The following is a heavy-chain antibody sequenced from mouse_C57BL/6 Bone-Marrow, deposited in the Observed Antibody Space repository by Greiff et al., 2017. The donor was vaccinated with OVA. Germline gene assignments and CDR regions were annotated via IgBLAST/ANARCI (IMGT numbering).Heavy chain of an antibody. J-gene: IGHJ1*03. CDR1: GFNIKDYY. Sequence: EVQLQQSGAELVRPGASVKLSCTASGFNIKDYYMHWVKQRPEQGLEWIGRIDPEDGDTEYAPKFQGKATMTADTSSNTAYLQRSSLTSEDTAVYYCTKGSYWYFDVWGTGTTVTVSS. CDR3: TKGSYWYFDV. V-gene: IGHV14-1*01. CDR2: IDPEDGDT. D-gene: IGHD1-1*01.